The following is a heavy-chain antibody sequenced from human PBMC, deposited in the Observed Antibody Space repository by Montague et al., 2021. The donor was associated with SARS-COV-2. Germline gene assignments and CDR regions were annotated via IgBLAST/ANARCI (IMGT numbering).Heavy chain of an antibody. CDR2: ISSDGSGT. CDR1: GFTFSSYW. CDR3: ARDTDSGSYWDAFDI. V-gene: IGHV3-74*01. J-gene: IGHJ3*02. D-gene: IGHD1-26*01. Sequence: YWSISWAASGFTFSSYWMHWVRQAPGKGLVWVSRISSDGSGTTYADSVKGRFTISRDNAKNTLYLQMNSLRAEDTAVYYCARDTDSGSYWDAFDIWGQGTMVTVSS.